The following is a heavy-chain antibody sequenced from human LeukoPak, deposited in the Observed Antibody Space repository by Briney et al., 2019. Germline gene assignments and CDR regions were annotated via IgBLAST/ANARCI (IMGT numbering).Heavy chain of an antibody. CDR3: ARDYATGGYYSDY. V-gene: IGHV1-2*02. CDR1: GYTFTGYY. CDR2: INPNSGGA. J-gene: IGHJ4*02. Sequence: GASVKVSCKASGYTFTGYYMHWVRQAPGQGLEWMGWINPNSGGANYAQKFQGRVTMTRDTSISTAYMEVSRLTSDDTAVYYCARDYATGGYYSDYWGQGTLVTVS. D-gene: IGHD3-22*01.